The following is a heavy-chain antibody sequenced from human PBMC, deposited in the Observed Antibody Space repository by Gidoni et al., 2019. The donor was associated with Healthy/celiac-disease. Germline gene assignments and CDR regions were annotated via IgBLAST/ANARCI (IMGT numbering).Heavy chain of an antibody. V-gene: IGHV4-59*01. CDR3: ARDPSSSGLFDP. Sequence: QVQLQESGPGLVKPSETLSLPFTVSGGSISSYYWSWIRQPPGKGLEWIGYIYYSGSTNYNPSLKSRVTISVDTSKNQFSLKLSSVTAADTAVYYCARDPSSSGLFDPWGQGTLVTVSS. CDR1: GGSISSYY. D-gene: IGHD6-6*01. CDR2: IYYSGST. J-gene: IGHJ5*02.